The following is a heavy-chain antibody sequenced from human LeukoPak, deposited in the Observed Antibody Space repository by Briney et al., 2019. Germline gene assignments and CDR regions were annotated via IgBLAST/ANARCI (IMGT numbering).Heavy chain of an antibody. CDR3: ARDHPRYYDSSGSDTFDI. Sequence: ASVKVSCKASGYTFTSYGISWVRQAPGQGLEWMGWISAYNGNTNYAQKLQGRVTMTTDTSTSTAYMELRSLRSADTAVYYCARDHPRYYDSSGSDTFDIWGQGTMVTVSS. V-gene: IGHV1-18*01. CDR1: GYTFTSYG. J-gene: IGHJ3*02. D-gene: IGHD3-22*01. CDR2: ISAYNGNT.